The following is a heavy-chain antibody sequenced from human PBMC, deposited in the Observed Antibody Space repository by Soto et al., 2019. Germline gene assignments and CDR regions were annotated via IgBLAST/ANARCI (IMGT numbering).Heavy chain of an antibody. CDR2: ISAYNGNT. J-gene: IGHJ3*02. CDR3: ARDGGSYIPHDAAFDI. Sequence: ASVKVSCKASGCTFTSYGISWVRQAPGQGLEWMGWISAYNGNTNYAQKLQGRVTMTTDTSTSTAYMEPRSLRSDDTAVYYCARDGGSYIPHDAAFDIWGQGTMVTVSS. V-gene: IGHV1-18*01. D-gene: IGHD1-26*01. CDR1: GCTFTSYG.